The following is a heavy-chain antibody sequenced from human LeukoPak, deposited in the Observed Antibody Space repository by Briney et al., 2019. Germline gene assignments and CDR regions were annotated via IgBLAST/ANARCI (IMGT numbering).Heavy chain of an antibody. J-gene: IGHJ4*02. V-gene: IGHV3-30*02. D-gene: IGHD3-22*01. Sequence: PGGSLRLSCAASGFTFSSYWMHWVRQAPGKGLEWLAFIRFDGNNKYYADSVKARFTISRDNSRNMLSLQMNSLRAEDTAVYYCARDYESSYFGNTGYPGYWGQGTLVTVSS. CDR3: ARDYESSYFGNTGYPGY. CDR1: GFTFSSYW. CDR2: IRFDGNNK.